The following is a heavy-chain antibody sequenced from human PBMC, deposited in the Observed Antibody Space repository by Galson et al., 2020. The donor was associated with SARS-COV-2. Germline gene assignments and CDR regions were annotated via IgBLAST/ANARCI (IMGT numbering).Heavy chain of an antibody. J-gene: IGHJ4*02. CDR3: ARDGTGAYCGGDSAYYCDD. CDR1: GGTFSSYA. CDR2: IIPIFGTA. D-gene: IGHD2-21*01. Sequence: ASVQVSCKASGGTFSSYAISWVRQAPGQGLEWMGGIIPIFGTANYAQKFQGRVTITTDYATSTAYMELSSLRSEDTAVYYCARDGTGAYCGGDSAYYCDDWGQGSRVAVAS. V-gene: IGHV1-69*05.